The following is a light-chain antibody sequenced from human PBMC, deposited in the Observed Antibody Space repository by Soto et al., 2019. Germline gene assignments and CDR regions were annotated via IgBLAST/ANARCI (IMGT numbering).Light chain of an antibody. CDR3: QQYKSYS. J-gene: IGKJ1*01. CDR2: KAS. CDR1: QSFSSW. Sequence: DIQMTQSPSTLSASIGDRVTITCRASQSFSSWLAWYQQKPGRAPKLLIYKASNLDSGVPSRFSGSGSGTEFTLTISSLQPDDFATYYCQQYKSYSFGQGTKVEVK. V-gene: IGKV1-5*03.